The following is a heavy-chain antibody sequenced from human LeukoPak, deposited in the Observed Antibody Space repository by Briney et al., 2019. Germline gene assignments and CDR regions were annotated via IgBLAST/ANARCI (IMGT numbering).Heavy chain of an antibody. CDR3: VRDRGEWSYSHDY. CDR1: GASISSNW. J-gene: IGHJ4*02. Sequence: SETLSLTCAVSGASISSNWWKWVRQPPGKGLEWIGEIHHSGSANYNPSLKSRVTISLDTSENQFSLRLSSVTTADTAVYYCVRDRGEWSYSHDYWGQGTLVTVSS. D-gene: IGHD3-10*01. V-gene: IGHV4-4*02. CDR2: IHHSGSA.